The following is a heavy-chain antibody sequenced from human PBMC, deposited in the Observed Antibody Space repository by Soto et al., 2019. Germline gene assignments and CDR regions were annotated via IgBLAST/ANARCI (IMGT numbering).Heavy chain of an antibody. CDR2: IWYDGSNK. D-gene: IGHD3-3*01. Sequence: PGGSLRLSCAASGFTFSSYGMHWVRQAPGKGLEWVAVIWYDGSNKYYADSVKGRFTISRDNSKNTLYLQMNSLRAEDTAVYYCARVRGTIFGVLLGPPDYWGQGTLVTVSS. CDR1: GFTFSSYG. V-gene: IGHV3-33*01. CDR3: ARVRGTIFGVLLGPPDY. J-gene: IGHJ4*02.